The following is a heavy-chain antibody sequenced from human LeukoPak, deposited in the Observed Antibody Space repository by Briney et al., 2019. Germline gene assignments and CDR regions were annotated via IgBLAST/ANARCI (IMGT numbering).Heavy chain of an antibody. CDR1: GYTFTSYG. CDR3: ARQVDTVMALLDY. D-gene: IGHD5-18*01. V-gene: IGHV1-18*01. Sequence: GASVKVSCKASGYTFTSYGLSWVRQAPGQGLEWMGWISAYNGNTNYAQKLQGRVTMTIDTSTTTAYLELRSLRSDDTAIYYCARQVDTVMALLDYWGQGTLVIVSS. J-gene: IGHJ4*02. CDR2: ISAYNGNT.